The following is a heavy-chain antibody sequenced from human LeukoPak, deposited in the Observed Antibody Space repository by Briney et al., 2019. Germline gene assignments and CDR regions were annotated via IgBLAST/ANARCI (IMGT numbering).Heavy chain of an antibody. V-gene: IGHV1-69*04. CDR3: ARPRYCSSTSCSFDY. CDR1: GGTFSSYA. Sequence: ASVKVSCKASGGTFSSYAISWVRQAPGQGLEWMGRIIPIFGIANYAQKLQGRVTITADKSTSTAYMELSSLRSEDTAVYYCARPRYCSSTSCSFDYWGQGTLVTVSS. J-gene: IGHJ4*02. CDR2: IIPIFGIA. D-gene: IGHD2-2*01.